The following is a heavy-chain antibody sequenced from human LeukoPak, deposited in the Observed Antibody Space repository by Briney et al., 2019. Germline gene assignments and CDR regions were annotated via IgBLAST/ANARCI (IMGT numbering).Heavy chain of an antibody. J-gene: IGHJ4*02. D-gene: IGHD3-22*01. CDR2: ISGSGGGT. CDR1: GITLSNYG. CDR3: AKRGVVIRVILVGFHKEAYYFDS. Sequence: GGSLRLSCAASGITLSNYGMSWVRQAPGKGLEWVAGISGSGGGTNYADSVKGRFTISRDNSKNTLYLQMNRLRAEDTAVYFCAKRGVVIRVILVGFHKEAYYFDSWGQGAQVTVSS. V-gene: IGHV3-23*01.